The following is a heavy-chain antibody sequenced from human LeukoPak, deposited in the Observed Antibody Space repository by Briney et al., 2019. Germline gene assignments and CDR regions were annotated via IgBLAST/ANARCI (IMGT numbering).Heavy chain of an antibody. Sequence: GGSLRLSCAASGFTFSSYAMSWVRQAPGKGLEWVSVISGKGGRTYYADSVKGRFTISRDNSKNTLYLQMNSLRAEDTAVYYCAKVRDLDTVLGRFDNWGQGTLVTVSS. CDR1: GFTFSSYA. D-gene: IGHD5-18*01. V-gene: IGHV3-23*01. CDR3: AKVRDLDTVLGRFDN. J-gene: IGHJ5*02. CDR2: ISGKGGRT.